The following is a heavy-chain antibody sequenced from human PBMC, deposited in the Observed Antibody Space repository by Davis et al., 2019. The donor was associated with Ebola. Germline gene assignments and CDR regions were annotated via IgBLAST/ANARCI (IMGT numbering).Heavy chain of an antibody. CDR3: AREGLGGSGSYYKRNLDY. CDR1: GYTFTSYG. V-gene: IGHV1-18*01. D-gene: IGHD3-10*01. Sequence: AASVKVSCKASGYTFTSYGISWVRQAPGQGLEWMGWISAYNGNTNYAQKLPGRVTMTTDTSTSTAYMELRSLRSDDTAVYYCAREGLGGSGSYYKRNLDYWGQGTLVTVSS. CDR2: ISAYNGNT. J-gene: IGHJ4*02.